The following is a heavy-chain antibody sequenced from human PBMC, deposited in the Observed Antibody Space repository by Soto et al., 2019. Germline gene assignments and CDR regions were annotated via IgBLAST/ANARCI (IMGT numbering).Heavy chain of an antibody. D-gene: IGHD1-20*01. CDR3: ARVRSEMSVRYQEYVHH. CDR1: GFTFSNYA. V-gene: IGHV3-30-3*01. J-gene: IGHJ1*01. Sequence: QVQLVESGGGVVQPGRSLRLSCAASGFTFSNYAMHWVRQSPGKGLEWVAAISYDGTDEYYADSVKGRFTISRDNSKNMLFMQMNSLRAEDTAVYYCARVRSEMSVRYQEYVHHWGQGTLVTVSS. CDR2: ISYDGTDE.